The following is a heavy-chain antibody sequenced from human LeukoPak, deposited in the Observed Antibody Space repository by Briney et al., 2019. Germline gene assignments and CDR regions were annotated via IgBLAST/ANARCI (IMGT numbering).Heavy chain of an antibody. CDR2: IYYSGST. CDR3: ARVGLATHRRYFDY. CDR1: GGSISSSSYY. J-gene: IGHJ4*02. Sequence: SETLSLTCTVSGGSISSSSYYWGWIRQPPGKGLEWIGSIYYSGSTYYNPSLKSRVTISVDTSKNQFSLKLSSVTAADTAVYYCARVGLATHRRYFDYWGQGTLVTVSS. V-gene: IGHV4-39*07. D-gene: IGHD3/OR15-3a*01.